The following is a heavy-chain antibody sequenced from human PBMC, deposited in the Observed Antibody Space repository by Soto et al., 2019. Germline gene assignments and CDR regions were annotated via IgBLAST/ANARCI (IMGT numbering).Heavy chain of an antibody. CDR1: GGTFSSYA. CDR2: IIPIFGTA. J-gene: IGHJ4*02. V-gene: IGHV1-69*13. CDR3: ARGYYYDSSGYPYYFDY. D-gene: IGHD3-22*01. Sequence: SVKVSCKASGGTFSSYAISWVRQAPGQGLEWMGGIIPIFGTANYAQKFQGRVTITADESTSTAYMELSSLRSEDTAVYYCARGYYYDSSGYPYYFDYWGQGTLVTVSS.